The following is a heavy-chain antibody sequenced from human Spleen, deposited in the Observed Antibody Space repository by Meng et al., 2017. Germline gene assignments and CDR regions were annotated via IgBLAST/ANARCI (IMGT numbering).Heavy chain of an antibody. D-gene: IGHD4-11*01. CDR1: GGSFSDFY. CDR2: INHSGGP. V-gene: IGHV4-34*01. CDR3: ARGPTTMAHDFDY. Sequence: QVQLARWGAGLLKPLVTLSLPFVVSGGSFSDFYWSWIRQPPGKGLVWIGEINHSGGPHYNPSLESRATISVDTSQNNLSLKLSSVTAADSAVYYCARGPTTMAHDFDYWGQGTLVTVSS. J-gene: IGHJ4*02.